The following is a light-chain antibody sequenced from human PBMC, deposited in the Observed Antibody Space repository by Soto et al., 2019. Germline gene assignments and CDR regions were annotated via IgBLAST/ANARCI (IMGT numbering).Light chain of an antibody. J-gene: IGKJ5*01. CDR1: QGISSD. Sequence: IQLTQSPSSLSASVGDRVTITCRASQGISSDLAWYQQKPGKAPKLLSYSASPLQNGVPSRFSGSGSGTDFTLTISGLQTEDFSTYSCQQLNSYPVTFGQVTRLEIK. CDR3: QQLNSYPVT. V-gene: IGKV1-9*01. CDR2: SAS.